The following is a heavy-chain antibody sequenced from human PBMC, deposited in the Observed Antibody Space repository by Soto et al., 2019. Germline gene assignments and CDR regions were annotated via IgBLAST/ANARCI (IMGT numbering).Heavy chain of an antibody. CDR2: ISWNSGSI. Sequence: EVQLVESGGGLVQPGRSLRLSCAASGFTFDDYAMHWVRQAPGKGLEWVSGISWNSGSIGYADSVKGRFTISRDNAMNSLYLQMNSLRAEDTALYYCARSGGYSYGQPAYYYGMDVWGQGTTVTVTS. CDR1: GFTFDDYA. J-gene: IGHJ6*02. D-gene: IGHD5-18*01. V-gene: IGHV3-9*01. CDR3: ARSGGYSYGQPAYYYGMDV.